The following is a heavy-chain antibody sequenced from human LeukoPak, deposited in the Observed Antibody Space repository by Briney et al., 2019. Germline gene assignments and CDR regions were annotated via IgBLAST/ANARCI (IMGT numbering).Heavy chain of an antibody. CDR3: ARSRTIFGVVPGI. J-gene: IGHJ4*02. CDR2: IKQDGSEK. Sequence: PGGSLRLSCAASGFTFSSYWMSWVRQAPGKGLEWVANIKQDGSEKYSVDSVKGRFTISRDNTKNSLYLQMNSLRSEDTAVYYCARSRTIFGVVPGIWGQGTLVTVSS. V-gene: IGHV3-7*01. CDR1: GFTFSSYW. D-gene: IGHD3-3*01.